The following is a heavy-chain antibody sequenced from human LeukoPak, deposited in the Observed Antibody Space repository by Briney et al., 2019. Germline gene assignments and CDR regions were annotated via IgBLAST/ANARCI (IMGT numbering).Heavy chain of an antibody. J-gene: IGHJ4*02. Sequence: GGSLRLSCAASGFTFSSYGMHWVRQAPGKGLEWVAVISYDGSNKYYADSVKGRFTISRDNSKNTLYLQMNSLRAEDTAVYYCANLPYYDSSGYAYWGQGTLVTVSS. CDR1: GFTFSSYG. D-gene: IGHD3-22*01. CDR3: ANLPYYDSSGYAY. V-gene: IGHV3-30*18. CDR2: ISYDGSNK.